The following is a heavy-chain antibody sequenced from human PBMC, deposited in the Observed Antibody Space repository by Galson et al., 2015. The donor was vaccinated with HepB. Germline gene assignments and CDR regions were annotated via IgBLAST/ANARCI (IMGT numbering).Heavy chain of an antibody. CDR2: ISYDGSNK. V-gene: IGHV3-30*04. CDR3: ARPSSGWYGGGYFDY. Sequence: SLRLSCAASGFAFSSCAMHWVRKAPGKGLEWVAVISYDGSNKYYADYVRVRFTDSRDNSKNTLYLQMNSLGAEDTAVYYCARPSSGWYGGGYFDYWGQGTLVTVSS. CDR1: GFAFSSCA. D-gene: IGHD6-19*01. J-gene: IGHJ4*02.